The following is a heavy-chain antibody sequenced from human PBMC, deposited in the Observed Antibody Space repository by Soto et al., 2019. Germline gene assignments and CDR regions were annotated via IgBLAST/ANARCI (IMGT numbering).Heavy chain of an antibody. D-gene: IGHD2-2*02. CDR3: ARALTGAYCSSTSCYTGGPYYYYGMDV. J-gene: IGHJ6*02. CDR2: ISSSGSTI. CDR1: GFTFSSYE. V-gene: IGHV3-48*03. Sequence: EVQLVESGGGLVQPGGSLRLSCAASGFTFSSYEMNWVRQAPGKGLEWVSYISSSGSTIYYADSVKGRFTISRDNAKNSLYLQMNSLRAEDTAVYYCARALTGAYCSSTSCYTGGPYYYYGMDVWGQGTTVTVSS.